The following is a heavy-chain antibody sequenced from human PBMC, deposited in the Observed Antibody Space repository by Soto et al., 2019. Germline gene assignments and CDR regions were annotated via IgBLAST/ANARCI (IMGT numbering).Heavy chain of an antibody. V-gene: IGHV3-48*02. J-gene: IGHJ4*02. CDR1: GFTFSSYS. CDR3: AREYLHTALDFDY. D-gene: IGHD5-18*01. Sequence: GGSLRLSCAASGFTFSSYSMNWVRQAPGKGLEWVSYISSSSSNIYYADSVKGRFTISRDNAKTSLFLQMNSLRDEDTAVYYCAREYLHTALDFDYWGQGTLVTVSS. CDR2: ISSSSSNI.